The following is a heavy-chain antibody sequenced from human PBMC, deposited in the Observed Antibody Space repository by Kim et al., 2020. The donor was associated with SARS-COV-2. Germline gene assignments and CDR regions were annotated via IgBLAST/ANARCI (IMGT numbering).Heavy chain of an antibody. CDR1: GFPFNVYG. J-gene: IGHJ4*02. V-gene: IGHV3-20*04. CDR2: IKLNGRGT. Sequence: GGSLSLSCAASGFPFNVYGLDWVGKRQGQGMGWASVIKLNGRGTGYADSLRGRFTISRDNAKNSLYLQMDSLGDDDTALYYCVGGFYQGPFDLWGQGTLVTVSS. CDR3: VGGFYQGPFDL. D-gene: IGHD2-2*01.